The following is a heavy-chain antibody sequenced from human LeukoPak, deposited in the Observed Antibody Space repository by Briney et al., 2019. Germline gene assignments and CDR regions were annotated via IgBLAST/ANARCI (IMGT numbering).Heavy chain of an antibody. Sequence: SETLSLTCTVSGASISSSYWNWIRQPPGRRMEWIGFIAYTGSTTYNPSLKSRVTLALDASKDQFSLTLSSVTAADTAVYYCARQVFGEGDSDYFASWGQGTLVTVSS. J-gene: IGHJ4*02. CDR2: IAYTGST. CDR1: GASISSSY. D-gene: IGHD3-10*01. CDR3: ARQVFGEGDSDYFAS. V-gene: IGHV4-59*08.